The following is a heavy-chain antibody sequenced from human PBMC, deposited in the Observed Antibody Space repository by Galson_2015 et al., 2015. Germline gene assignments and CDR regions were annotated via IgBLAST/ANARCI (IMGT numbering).Heavy chain of an antibody. CDR1: GFTFTSSA. J-gene: IGHJ5*02. Sequence: SVKVSCKASGFTFTSSAVQWVRQARGQRLEWIGRIVVGSGNTNYAQKFQERVTITRDMSTSTAYMELSSLRSEDTAVYYCAAISGYDFWSGYRLYQPFDPWGQGTLVTVSS. V-gene: IGHV1-58*01. CDR3: AAISGYDFWSGYRLYQPFDP. CDR2: IVVGSGNT. D-gene: IGHD3-3*01.